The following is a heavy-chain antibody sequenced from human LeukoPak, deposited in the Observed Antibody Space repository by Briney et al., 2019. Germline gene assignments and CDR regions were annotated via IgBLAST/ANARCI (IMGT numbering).Heavy chain of an antibody. V-gene: IGHV1-8*01. Sequence: ASVKVSCKASGYTFTSYDINWVRQATGQGLEWMGWMNPNSGNTGYAQKFQGRVTMTRNTSISTAYMELSSLRSEDTAVYYCARGTRRVRGVLSTGSRLAYYYFDYWGQGTLVTVSS. CDR2: MNPNSGNT. CDR3: ARGTRRVRGVLSTGSRLAYYYFDY. CDR1: GYTFTSYD. J-gene: IGHJ4*02. D-gene: IGHD3-10*01.